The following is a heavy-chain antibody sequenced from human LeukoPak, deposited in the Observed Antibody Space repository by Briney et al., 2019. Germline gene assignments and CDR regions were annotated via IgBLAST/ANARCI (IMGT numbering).Heavy chain of an antibody. CDR1: GFTFSSYG. CDR2: ISGSGGST. V-gene: IGHV3-23*01. Sequence: GGSLRLSCAASGFTFSSYGMSWVRQAPGKGLEWVSAISGSGGSTYYADSVKGRFTISRDNSKNTLYLQMNSLRAEDTAVYYCVAYGDYDSPSYYYGMDVWGQGTTVTVSS. D-gene: IGHD4-17*01. J-gene: IGHJ6*02. CDR3: VAYGDYDSPSYYYGMDV.